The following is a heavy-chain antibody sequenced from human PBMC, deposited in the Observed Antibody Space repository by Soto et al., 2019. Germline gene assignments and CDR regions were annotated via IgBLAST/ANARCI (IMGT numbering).Heavy chain of an antibody. CDR2: INHSGST. Sequence: QVQLQQWGAGLLKPSETLSLTCAVYGGSFSGYYWSWIRQPPGKGLEWIGEINHSGSTNYNPSLKSRVTISIDTSKNQCFLKLSSVTAADTAIYYCARDSLGIAVLGTGRSKNNWFDPWGQGTLVTVSS. CDR1: GGSFSGYY. CDR3: ARDSLGIAVLGTGRSKNNWFDP. D-gene: IGHD6-19*01. J-gene: IGHJ5*02. V-gene: IGHV4-34*01.